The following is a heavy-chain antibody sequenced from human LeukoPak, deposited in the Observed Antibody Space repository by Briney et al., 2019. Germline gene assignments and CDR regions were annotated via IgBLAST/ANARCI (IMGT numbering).Heavy chain of an antibody. CDR3: ASHITGTTYFDY. J-gene: IGHJ4*02. D-gene: IGHD1/OR15-1a*01. CDR2: IYSGGST. CDR1: GFTVSSNY. V-gene: IGHV3-53*01. Sequence: GGPLRLSCAASGFTVSSNYMSWVRQAPGKGLEWVSVIYSGGSTYYADSMKGRFTISRDNSKNTLYLQMNSLRAEDTAVYYCASHITGTTYFDYWGQGTLVTVSS.